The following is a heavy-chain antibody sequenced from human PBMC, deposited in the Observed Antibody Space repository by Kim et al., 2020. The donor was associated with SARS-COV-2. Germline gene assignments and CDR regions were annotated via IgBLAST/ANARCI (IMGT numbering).Heavy chain of an antibody. V-gene: IGHV3-23*03. J-gene: IGHJ4*02. D-gene: IGHD6-19*01. Sequence: TCYAASVKGRFTSSRDNSKNTLYLQINSLRAEDTAVYYWATTTSGWIFDYWGQGTMVTVSS. CDR3: ATTTSGWIFDY. CDR2: T.